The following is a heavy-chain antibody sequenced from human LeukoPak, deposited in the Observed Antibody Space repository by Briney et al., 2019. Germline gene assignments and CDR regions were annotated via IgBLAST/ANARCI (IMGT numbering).Heavy chain of an antibody. V-gene: IGHV3-23*01. D-gene: IGHD4-23*01. Sequence: PGGSLRLSCAASGFTFSSYAMNWVRQAPGKGLEWVSAISRSGGSTYYADSVKGRFTISRDNSKNTLYLQMNSLRAEDTAVYYCARDDYGGKLDIWGQGTVVTVSS. J-gene: IGHJ3*02. CDR3: ARDDYGGKLDI. CDR1: GFTFSSYA. CDR2: ISRSGGST.